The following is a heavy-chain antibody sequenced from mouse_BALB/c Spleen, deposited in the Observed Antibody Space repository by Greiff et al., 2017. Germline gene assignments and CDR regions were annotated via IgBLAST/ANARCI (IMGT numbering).Heavy chain of an antibody. V-gene: IGHV1-80*01. J-gene: IGHJ4*01. CDR3: ARRGGNLAMDY. CDR1: GYAFSSYW. CDR2: IYPGDGDT. Sequence: QVQLQQSGAELVRPGSSVKISCKASGYAFSSYWMNWVKQRPGQGLEWIGQIYPGDGDTNYNGKFKGKATLTADKSSSTAYMQLSSLTSEDSAVYFCARRGGNLAMDYWGQGTSVTVSS. D-gene: IGHD2-1*01.